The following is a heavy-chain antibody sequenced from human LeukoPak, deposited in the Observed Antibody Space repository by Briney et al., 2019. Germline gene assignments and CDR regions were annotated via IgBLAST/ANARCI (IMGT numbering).Heavy chain of an antibody. D-gene: IGHD1-26*01. CDR3: VGGGRVSCLTYFDY. CDR2: IKSDGSST. V-gene: IGHV3-74*01. CDR1: GFTFSSYW. Sequence: PGGSLRLSCAASGFTFSSYWMHWVRHAPGRGLVWVSRIKSDGSSTSYADSVKGRFTMSRDNAKNTLYLQMNSLTAEDTAVYYCVGGGRVSCLTYFDYWGQGSLVTVSS. J-gene: IGHJ4*02.